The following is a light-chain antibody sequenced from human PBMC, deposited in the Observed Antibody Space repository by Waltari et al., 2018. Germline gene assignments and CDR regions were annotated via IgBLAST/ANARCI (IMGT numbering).Light chain of an antibody. CDR2: WAT. V-gene: IGKV4-1*01. J-gene: IGKJ1*01. CDR3: QQYYSTPFVT. CDR1: QSVLYSSDNKNY. Sequence: DIVMTQSPDSLAVSLGERATINCRSSQSVLYSSDNKNYLAWYQQKPGQPRKLLIYWATTRESGVPDRFSGIGSATDFSLTISSLQAEDVAVYYCQQYYSTPFVTFGQGTKVEIK.